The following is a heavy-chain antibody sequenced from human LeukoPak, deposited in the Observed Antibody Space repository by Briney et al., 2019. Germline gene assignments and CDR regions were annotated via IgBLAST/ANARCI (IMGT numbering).Heavy chain of an antibody. Sequence: GGSLRLSRAASGFMFDDYAMHWVRRVPGKGLDWVSLISGDGDYISYTDSLKGRFTISRDNSKNSLYLQMNGLRTEDTALYYCTKGVGSRGSYYFDYWGQGTLVTVSS. CDR3: TKGVGSRGSYYFDY. D-gene: IGHD3-10*01. CDR2: ISGDGDYI. V-gene: IGHV3-43*02. CDR1: GFMFDDYA. J-gene: IGHJ4*02.